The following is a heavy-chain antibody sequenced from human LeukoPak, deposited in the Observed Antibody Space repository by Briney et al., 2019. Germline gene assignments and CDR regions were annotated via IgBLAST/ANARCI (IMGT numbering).Heavy chain of an antibody. CDR1: GYTFTDYY. CDR2: INPNSGGT. J-gene: IGHJ4*02. Sequence: GASVKVSCKASGYTFTDYYMHWVRQAPGQGLEWMGWINPNSGGTNYAQKFQGRVTMTRDTSISTAYMELSRLRSDDTAVYYCARDLYSSSSVDYWGQGTLVTVSS. D-gene: IGHD6-6*01. CDR3: ARDLYSSSSVDY. V-gene: IGHV1-2*02.